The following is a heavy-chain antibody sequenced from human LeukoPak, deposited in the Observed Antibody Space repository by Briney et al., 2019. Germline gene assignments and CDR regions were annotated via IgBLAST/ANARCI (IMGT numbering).Heavy chain of an antibody. CDR1: GYTFTSYY. Sequence: ASVKVSCKASGYTFTSYYMHWVRQAPGQGLEWMGIINPSGGSTSYAQKFQGRVTMTRDTSTSTAYMDLSRLRSDDTAVYYCARGARRIAAVSTKFDYWGQGTLVTVSS. J-gene: IGHJ4*02. D-gene: IGHD6-13*01. CDR2: INPSGGST. CDR3: ARGARRIAAVSTKFDY. V-gene: IGHV1-46*01.